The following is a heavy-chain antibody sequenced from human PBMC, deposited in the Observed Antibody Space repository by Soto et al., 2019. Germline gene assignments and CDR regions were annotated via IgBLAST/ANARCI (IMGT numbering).Heavy chain of an antibody. J-gene: IGHJ4*02. Sequence: PGESLKISCKGSGYSFAGYWITWVRQKPGKGLEWMGRIDPSDSQTYYSPSFRGHVTISVTKSITTVFLQWSSLRASDTAVYYCARQIYDSDTGPNFQYYFDSWGQGTPVTVSP. D-gene: IGHD3-22*01. CDR1: GYSFAGYW. CDR2: IDPSDSQT. V-gene: IGHV5-10-1*01. CDR3: ARQIYDSDTGPNFQYYFDS.